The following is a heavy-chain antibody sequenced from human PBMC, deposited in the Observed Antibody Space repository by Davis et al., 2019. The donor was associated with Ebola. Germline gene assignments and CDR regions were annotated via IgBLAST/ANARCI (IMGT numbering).Heavy chain of an antibody. V-gene: IGHV3-21*01. J-gene: IGHJ6*02. CDR3: ARDLGSSPEHYYYYYGMDV. Sequence: GESLKISCVASGITFSSYGFHWVRQAPGKGLEWVSSISSSSSYIYYADSVKGRFTISRDNAKNSLYLQMNSLRAEDTAVYYCARDLGSSPEHYYYYYGMDVWGQGTTVTVSS. CDR1: GITFSSYG. D-gene: IGHD6-6*01. CDR2: ISSSSSYI.